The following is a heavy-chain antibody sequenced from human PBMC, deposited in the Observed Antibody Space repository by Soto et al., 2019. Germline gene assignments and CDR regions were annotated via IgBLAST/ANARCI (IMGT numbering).Heavy chain of an antibody. J-gene: IGHJ4*02. Sequence: GGSLRLSCAASGFTFSSYLMHWVRQTPGKGLVWVSRITGDGSNTIYDDSVKGRFTISRDNAKNTLYLQMNNLRAEDTAVYFCTRYPTFDYRAQGTLVPVSS. V-gene: IGHV3-74*01. CDR2: ITGDGSNT. CDR1: GFTFSSYL. CDR3: TRYPTFDY.